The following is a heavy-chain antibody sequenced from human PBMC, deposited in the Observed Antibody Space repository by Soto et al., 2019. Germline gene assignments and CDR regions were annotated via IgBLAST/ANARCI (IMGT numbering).Heavy chain of an antibody. CDR3: ARDVVTMVRGVFY. J-gene: IGHJ4*02. D-gene: IGHD3-10*01. Sequence: EVQLVESGGGLVKPGGSLRLSCAASGFTFSSYSMNWVRQAPGKGLEWVSSISSSSSYIYYADSVKGRFTISRDNAKNSLYLQMNSLRAEDTAVYYCARDVVTMVRGVFYWGQGTLVTVSS. V-gene: IGHV3-21*01. CDR1: GFTFSSYS. CDR2: ISSSSSYI.